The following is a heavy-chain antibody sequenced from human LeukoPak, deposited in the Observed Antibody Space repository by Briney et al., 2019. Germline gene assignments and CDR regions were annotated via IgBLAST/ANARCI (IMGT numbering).Heavy chain of an antibody. J-gene: IGHJ6*02. CDR3: ARAAGVVPAARWGNYYYYYGMDV. V-gene: IGHV4-30-2*01. D-gene: IGHD2-2*01. Sequence: SQTLSLTCAVSGGSISSGGYSWSWIRQPPGKGLEWIGYIYHSGSTYYNPSLKSRVTISVDRSKNQFSLKLSSVTAADTAVCYCARAAGVVPAARWGNYYYYYGMDVWGQGTTVTVSS. CDR1: GGSISSGGYS. CDR2: IYHSGST.